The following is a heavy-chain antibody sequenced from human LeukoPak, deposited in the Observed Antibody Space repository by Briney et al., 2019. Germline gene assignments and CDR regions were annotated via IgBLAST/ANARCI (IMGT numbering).Heavy chain of an antibody. V-gene: IGHV3-13*01. J-gene: IGHJ4*02. CDR1: GFTFSNYD. CDR3: VRASRLRAAEFDY. CDR2: IGIAGDT. D-gene: IGHD2-15*01. Sequence: GGSLRLSCVASGFTFSNYDMHWVRQVPGKSLEWVSGIGIAGDTYHVGSVKGRFTISRENAKNSLYLQMNSLRAGDTAVYYCVRASRLRAAEFDYWGQGTLVTVSS.